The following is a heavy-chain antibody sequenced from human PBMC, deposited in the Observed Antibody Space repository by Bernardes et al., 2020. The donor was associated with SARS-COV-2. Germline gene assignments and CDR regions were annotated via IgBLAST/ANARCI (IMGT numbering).Heavy chain of an antibody. D-gene: IGHD3-3*01. J-gene: IGHJ6*03. CDR1: GGSIISSY. CDR2: IYTSWSA. V-gene: IGHV4-4*07. CDR3: SSEVVEWLQTKYYYYYYMEV. Sequence: SETLSLTCTVSGGSIISSYCSWIRQPAGPGLGWIGRIYTSWSATSNPSLKRRVTMSVDTSKNQFSLKLSSVTAADTAVYYCSSEVVEWLQTKYYYYYYMEVSRKGTTVT.